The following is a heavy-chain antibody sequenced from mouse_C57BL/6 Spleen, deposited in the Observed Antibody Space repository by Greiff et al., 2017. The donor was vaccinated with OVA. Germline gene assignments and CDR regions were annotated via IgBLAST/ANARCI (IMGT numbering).Heavy chain of an antibody. CDR1: GFTFSDAW. CDR3: TRSIYYDYEGVFAY. CDR2: IRNKANNHAT. V-gene: IGHV6-6*01. Sequence: EVQLVESGGGLVQPGGSMKLSCAASGFTFSDAWMDWVRQSPEKGLEWVAEIRNKANNHATYYAESVKGRFTISRDDSKSSVYLQMNSLRAEDTGIYYCTRSIYYDYEGVFAYWGQGTLVTVSA. D-gene: IGHD2-4*01. J-gene: IGHJ3*01.